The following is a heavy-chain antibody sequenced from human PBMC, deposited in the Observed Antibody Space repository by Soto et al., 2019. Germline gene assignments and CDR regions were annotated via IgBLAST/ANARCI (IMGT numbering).Heavy chain of an antibody. CDR1: GFTFSTYA. Sequence: EVQLKESGGGLVQPGGSLILSCAASGFTFSTYAMSWVRQAPGKGLEWVAGLFGNGRAISYSDSVKGRFTISRDKTNSTLYLNMLGPKGEDTSVYYCAHDRQVNGPWPFDYWGQGTQVTVSS. CDR2: LFGNGRAI. CDR3: AHDRQVNGPWPFDY. D-gene: IGHD2-8*01. V-gene: IGHV3-23*01. J-gene: IGHJ4*02.